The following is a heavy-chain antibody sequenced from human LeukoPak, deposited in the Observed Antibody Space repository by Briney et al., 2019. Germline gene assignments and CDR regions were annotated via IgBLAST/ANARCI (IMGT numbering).Heavy chain of an antibody. Sequence: SETLSLTCTVSGGSISSSSYYWGWIRQPPGKGLEWIGSIYYSGSTYYNPSLKSRVTISVDTSKNQFSLKLSSVTAADTAVYYCARLRYSGSYYPNHFDYWGQGTLVTVSS. CDR3: ARLRYSGSYYPNHFDY. J-gene: IGHJ4*02. V-gene: IGHV4-39*01. CDR1: GGSISSSSYY. D-gene: IGHD1-26*01. CDR2: IYYSGST.